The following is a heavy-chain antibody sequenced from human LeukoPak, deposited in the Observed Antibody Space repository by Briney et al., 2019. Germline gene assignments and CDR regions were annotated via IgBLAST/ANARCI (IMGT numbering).Heavy chain of an antibody. Sequence: SGGSLRLSCAASGFTFSSYSMNWVRQAPGKGLEWVSSISSSSSYIYCADSVKGRFTISRDNAKNSLYLQMNSLRAEDTAVYYCARNYDSWSGFHYYYMDVWGKGTTVTVSS. CDR3: ARNYDSWSGFHYYYMDV. CDR2: ISSSSSYI. V-gene: IGHV3-21*01. J-gene: IGHJ6*03. D-gene: IGHD3-3*01. CDR1: GFTFSSYS.